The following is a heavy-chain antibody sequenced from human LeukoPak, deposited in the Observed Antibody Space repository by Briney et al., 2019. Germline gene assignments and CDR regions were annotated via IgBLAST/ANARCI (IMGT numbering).Heavy chain of an antibody. J-gene: IGHJ1*01. Sequence: GGSLRLSCAASGFTFSSYSMNWVRQAPGKGLEWVSYISSSSSTIYYADSVKGRFTISRDNAKNSLYLQMNSLRAEDTAVYYCAREYEGILSSGYYYPSEYFQHWGQGTLVTVSS. V-gene: IGHV3-48*04. CDR2: ISSSSSTI. CDR1: GFTFSSYS. D-gene: IGHD3-22*01. CDR3: AREYEGILSSGYYYPSEYFQH.